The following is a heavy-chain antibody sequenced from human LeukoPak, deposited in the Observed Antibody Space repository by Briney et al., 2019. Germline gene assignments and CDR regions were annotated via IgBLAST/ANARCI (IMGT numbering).Heavy chain of an antibody. CDR3: AKDQLVITAGGADY. J-gene: IGHJ4*02. CDR1: GFTFSSYA. D-gene: IGHD3-22*01. V-gene: IGHV3-23*01. CDR2: ISGSGGST. Sequence: GGSLRLSCAASGFTFSSYAMSWVRQAPGKGLEWVSAISGSGGSTYYADSVKGRFTISRDNSKNTLYLQMNSLRAEDTAVYYCAKDQLVITAGGADYWGQGTLVTVSS.